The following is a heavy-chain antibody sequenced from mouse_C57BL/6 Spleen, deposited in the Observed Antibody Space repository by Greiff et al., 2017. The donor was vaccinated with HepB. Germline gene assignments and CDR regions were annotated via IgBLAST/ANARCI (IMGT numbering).Heavy chain of an antibody. V-gene: IGHV5-4*01. CDR1: GFTFSSYA. CDR2: ISDGGSYT. J-gene: IGHJ4*01. D-gene: IGHD3-3*01. Sequence: EVQLVESGGGLVKPGGSLKLSCAASGFTFSSYAMSWVRQTPEKRLEWVATISDGGSYTYYPDNVKGRFTISRDNAKNNLYLQMSHLKSEDTAMYYCARDETGTDYYAMDYWGQGTSVTVSS. CDR3: ARDETGTDYYAMDY.